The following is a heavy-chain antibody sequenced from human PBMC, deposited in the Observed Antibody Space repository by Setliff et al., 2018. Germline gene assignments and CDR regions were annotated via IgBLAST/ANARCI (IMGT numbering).Heavy chain of an antibody. CDR2: INPNIGDT. V-gene: IGHV1-2*02. CDR3: ARGGLAAANKKGVFEY. Sequence: ASVKVSCKTSAYTFSGYYIHWVRQAPGQGLQWMGWINPNIGDTNYAPKFQGRVTMTRDTSTNTVYMEVSSLTSDDSAVYYCARGGLAAANKKGVFEYWGQGTLVTAPQ. J-gene: IGHJ4*02. D-gene: IGHD6-13*01. CDR1: AYTFSGYY.